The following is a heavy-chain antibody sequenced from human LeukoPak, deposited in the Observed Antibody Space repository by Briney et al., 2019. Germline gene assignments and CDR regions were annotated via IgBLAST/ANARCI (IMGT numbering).Heavy chain of an antibody. CDR3: ARDPGDYRFDP. V-gene: IGHV1-69*04. J-gene: IGHJ5*02. CDR1: RGTFSSYG. CDR2: IIPIVDVT. D-gene: IGHD3-16*01. Sequence: SVKVSCKASRGTFSSYGISWVRQAPGQGLEWMGRIIPIVDVTNYAQNFQGRVTITAENAEKSTSTAYMELSRLRSDDTAVYYCARDPGDYRFDPWGQGTLVTVSS.